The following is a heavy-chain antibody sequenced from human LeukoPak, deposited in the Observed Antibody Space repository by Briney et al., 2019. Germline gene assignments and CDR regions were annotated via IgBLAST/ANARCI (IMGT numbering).Heavy chain of an antibody. Sequence: PSETLSLTCTVTDGSISSNHWSWIRQPPGKGLEWIGYIHNSGNTYYDPSLKSRVTISVYTSKNQLSLKLGSVTAADTAVYYCAKLRGANREVDSWGQGALVAVSS. D-gene: IGHD4/OR15-4a*01. CDR3: AKLRGANREVDS. V-gene: IGHV4-59*01. CDR1: DGSISSNH. CDR2: IHNSGNT. J-gene: IGHJ4*02.